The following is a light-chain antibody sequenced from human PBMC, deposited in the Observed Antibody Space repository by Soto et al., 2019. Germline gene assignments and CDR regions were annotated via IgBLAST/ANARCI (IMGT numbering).Light chain of an antibody. CDR1: QSVTNSY. J-gene: IGKJ2*01. V-gene: IGKV3-20*01. Sequence: EIVLTQSPGSLSLSPGERATLSCRASQSVTNSYLAWYQQKPGQAPRLLMYGASTRATGIPDRFSGSGSGTDFTLTISRLEPEDFAVYYSQQYGSSPQTFGQGTKLEIK. CDR2: GAS. CDR3: QQYGSSPQT.